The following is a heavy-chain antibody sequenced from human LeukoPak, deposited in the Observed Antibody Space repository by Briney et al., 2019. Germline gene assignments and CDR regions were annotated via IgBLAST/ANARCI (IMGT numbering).Heavy chain of an antibody. Sequence: GGSLRLSCAASGFTFSSYSMNWVRQAPGKGLEWVSSISSSSSYIYYADSVKGRFTISRNNAKNSLYLQMNSLRAEGTAVYYCASYSSSSFLTLKGAFDIWGQGTMVTVSS. D-gene: IGHD6-6*01. CDR2: ISSSSSYI. CDR1: GFTFSSYS. CDR3: ASYSSSSFLTLKGAFDI. V-gene: IGHV3-21*01. J-gene: IGHJ3*02.